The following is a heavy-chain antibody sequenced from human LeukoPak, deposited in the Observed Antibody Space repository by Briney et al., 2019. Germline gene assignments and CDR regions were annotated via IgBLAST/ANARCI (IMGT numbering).Heavy chain of an antibody. J-gene: IGHJ4*02. V-gene: IGHV4-59*12. CDR1: GCSISSYY. D-gene: IGHD2-21*02. CDR2: IYYSGST. Sequence: PSETLSLTCIVSGCSISSYYWSWIRQPPGKGLEWIGYIYYSGSTNYNPSLKSRVTISVDTSKNQFSLKVSSVTAADTAVYYCARGPPYIVVVTAIGFFDYWGQGTLVTVSS. CDR3: ARGPPYIVVVTAIGFFDY.